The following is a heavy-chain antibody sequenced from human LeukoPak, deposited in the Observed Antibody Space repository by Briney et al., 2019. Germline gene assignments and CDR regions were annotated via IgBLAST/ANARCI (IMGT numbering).Heavy chain of an antibody. J-gene: IGHJ4*02. Sequence: GGSLRLSCAASGFTFSTYGMSWVRQAPGKVLEWFAGISASGGSTYSADSVKGRFTISRDNSKNTLYLQMNSLRAEDTAVYYCAKSPPAYTVTTFNYWGQGTLVTVSS. CDR2: ISASGGST. CDR1: GFTFSTYG. CDR3: AKSPPAYTVTTFNY. D-gene: IGHD4-11*01. V-gene: IGHV3-23*01.